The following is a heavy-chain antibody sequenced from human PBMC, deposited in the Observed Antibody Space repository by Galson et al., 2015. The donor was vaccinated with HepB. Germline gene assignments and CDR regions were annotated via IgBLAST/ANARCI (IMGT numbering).Heavy chain of an antibody. CDR3: TTDASLYYDFWSGSLFHYMDV. Sequence: FLRLSCAASGFTFSNAWMNWVRQAPGKGLEWVGRIKSKTDGGTTDYAAPVKGRFTISRDDSKNTLYLQMNSLNTEDTAVYYCTTDASLYYDFWSGSLFHYMDVWGKGTTVTVSS. CDR1: GFTFSNAW. V-gene: IGHV3-15*07. CDR2: IKSKTDGGTT. J-gene: IGHJ6*03. D-gene: IGHD3-3*01.